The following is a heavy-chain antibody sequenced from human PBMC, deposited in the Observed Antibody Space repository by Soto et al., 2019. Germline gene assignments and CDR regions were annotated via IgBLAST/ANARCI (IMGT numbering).Heavy chain of an antibody. CDR3: AKGISSGWYHCRWFDP. J-gene: IGHJ5*02. Sequence: EVQLVESGGGLVQPGRSLRLSCAASGFTFDDYAMHWVRQAPGKGLEWVSGISCNSGSIGYADSVKGRFTISRDNAKNALYLPMKSLRAEDTALYYCAKGISSGWYHCRWFDPWGQGTLVTVSS. CDR1: GFTFDDYA. CDR2: ISCNSGSI. D-gene: IGHD6-19*01. V-gene: IGHV3-9*01.